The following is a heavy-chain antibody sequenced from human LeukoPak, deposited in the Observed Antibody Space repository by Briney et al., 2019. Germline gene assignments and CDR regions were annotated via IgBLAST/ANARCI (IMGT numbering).Heavy chain of an antibody. V-gene: IGHV1-69*04. J-gene: IGHJ6*02. CDR1: GGTFSSYA. CDR2: IIPILGIA. Sequence: ASVKVSCKASGGTFSSYAISWVRQAPGQGLEWMGRIIPILGIANYAQKFQGRVTITADKSTSTAYMELSSLRSEDTAVYYCARDPSLNDYGDSNYGMDVWGQGTTVTVSS. D-gene: IGHD4-17*01. CDR3: ARDPSLNDYGDSNYGMDV.